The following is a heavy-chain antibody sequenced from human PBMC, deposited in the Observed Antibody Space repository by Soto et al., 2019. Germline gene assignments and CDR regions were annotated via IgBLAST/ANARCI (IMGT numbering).Heavy chain of an antibody. Sequence: QVQLVESGGGVVQPGRSLRLSCAASGFTFSSYGMHWVRQAPGKGLEWVAVIWYDGSNKYYADSVKGRFTISRDNSKNTLYLQMNSLRAEDTGVYYCARGLWHFDYCGQGTLVTVSS. CDR2: IWYDGSNK. V-gene: IGHV3-33*01. CDR3: ARGLWHFDY. D-gene: IGHD3-10*01. J-gene: IGHJ4*02. CDR1: GFTFSSYG.